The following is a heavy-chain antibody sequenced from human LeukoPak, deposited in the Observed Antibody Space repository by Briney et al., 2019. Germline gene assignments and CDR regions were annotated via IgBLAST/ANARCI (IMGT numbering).Heavy chain of an antibody. J-gene: IGHJ5*02. D-gene: IGHD3-10*01. V-gene: IGHV1-2*02. CDR2: INPNSGGT. CDR3: ARVIQYGWFGEYKRFDP. CDR1: GYTFTGYY. Sequence: ASVKVSCKASGYTFTGYYMHWVRQAPGQGLEWMGWINPNSGGTNYAQKFQGRVTMTRDTSISTAYMELSRLRSDDTAVYYCARVIQYGWFGEYKRFDPWGQGTLVTVSS.